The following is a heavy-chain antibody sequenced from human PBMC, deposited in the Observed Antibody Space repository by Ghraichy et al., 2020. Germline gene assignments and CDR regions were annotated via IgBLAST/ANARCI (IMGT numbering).Heavy chain of an antibody. CDR3: AKDFGHRGSVLRYFDWLSPTHDDAFDI. V-gene: IGHV3-23*01. CDR2: ISGSGGST. J-gene: IGHJ3*02. D-gene: IGHD3-9*01. CDR1: GFTFSSYA. Sequence: GGSLRLSCAASGFTFSSYAMSWVRQAPGKGLEWVSAISGSGGSTYYADSVKGRFTISRDNSKNTLYLQMNSLRAEDTAVYYCAKDFGHRGSVLRYFDWLSPTHDDAFDIWGQGTMVTVSS.